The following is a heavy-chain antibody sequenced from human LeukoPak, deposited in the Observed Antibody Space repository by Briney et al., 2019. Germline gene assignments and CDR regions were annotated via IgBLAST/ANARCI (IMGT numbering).Heavy chain of an antibody. CDR2: IGTVGDT. D-gene: IGHD3-22*01. J-gene: IGHJ4*02. CDR3: ARGQAYYDRSQGLDY. V-gene: IGHV3-13*01. Sequence: GGSLRLSCAASGFTFSTHDMHWVRQTAGRGLEWVTAIGTVGDTYYPASVKGRFIISRENAKNSLYLQMNSLRAGDTAVYYCARGQAYYDRSQGLDYWGQGTLVTVSS. CDR1: GFTFSTHD.